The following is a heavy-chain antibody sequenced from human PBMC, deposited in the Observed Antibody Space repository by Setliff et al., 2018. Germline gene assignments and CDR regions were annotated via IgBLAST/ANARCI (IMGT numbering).Heavy chain of an antibody. D-gene: IGHD4-17*01. V-gene: IGHV2-5*01. Sequence: SGPTLVNPTQTLTLTCTFSGFSRSTSGVGVGWIRQPPGKALEWLALIYWNDDKRYSPSLKSRLTITKATSKNQVVLTMTNMDPVDTATYYCAHKYGDYVRYFQHWGQGTLVTVSS. CDR1: GFSRSTSGVG. CDR2: IYWNDDK. CDR3: AHKYGDYVRYFQH. J-gene: IGHJ1*01.